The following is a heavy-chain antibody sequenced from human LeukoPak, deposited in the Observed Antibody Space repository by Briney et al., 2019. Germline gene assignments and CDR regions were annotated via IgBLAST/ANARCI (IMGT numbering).Heavy chain of an antibody. CDR1: GGSISSGGYY. J-gene: IGHJ3*02. Sequence: SETLSLTCTVSGGSISSGGYYWSWIRQHPGKGLEWIGYIYYSGSTYYNPSLKSRVTISVDTSKNQFSLKLSSVTAADTAVYYCARADCGGDCYSGTGAFDIWGQGTMVTVSS. CDR3: ARADCGGDCYSGTGAFDI. CDR2: IYYSGST. D-gene: IGHD2-21*01. V-gene: IGHV4-31*03.